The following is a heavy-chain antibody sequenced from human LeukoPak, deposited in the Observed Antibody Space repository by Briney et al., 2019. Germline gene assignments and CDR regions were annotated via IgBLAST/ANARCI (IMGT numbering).Heavy chain of an antibody. Sequence: RASETLSLTCTVSGGSISSGSYYWSWIRQPAGKGLEWIGRIYTSGSTNYNPSLKSRVTISVDTSKNQFSLKLSSVTAADSAVYYCARATWDTAVIDYWGQGTLVTVSS. D-gene: IGHD5-18*01. V-gene: IGHV4-61*02. CDR1: GGSISSGSYY. CDR2: IYTSGST. J-gene: IGHJ4*02. CDR3: ARATWDTAVIDY.